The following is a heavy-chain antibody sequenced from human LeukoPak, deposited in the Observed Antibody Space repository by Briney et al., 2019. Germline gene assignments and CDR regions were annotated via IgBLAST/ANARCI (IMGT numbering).Heavy chain of an antibody. D-gene: IGHD3-22*01. CDR1: GFTFSSYE. V-gene: IGHV3-23*01. Sequence: QPGGSLRLSCAASGFTFSSYEMNWVRQAPGKGLEWVSAISGSGGSTYYADSVKGRFTISRDNSKNTLYLQMNSLRADDTAVYYCAKDKYYYDSSGPRVRAFDIWGQGTMVTVSS. CDR3: AKDKYYYDSSGPRVRAFDI. CDR2: ISGSGGST. J-gene: IGHJ3*02.